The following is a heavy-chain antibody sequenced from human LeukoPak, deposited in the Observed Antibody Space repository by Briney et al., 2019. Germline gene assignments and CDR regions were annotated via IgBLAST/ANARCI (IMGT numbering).Heavy chain of an antibody. Sequence: ASVKVSCKASGYTFTSYGISWVRQAPGQCLEWMGWISAYNGNTNYAQKLQGRVTMTADTSTSTAYMELRSLRSDDPAVYYCASQQKPLDAFDIWGQGTMVTVSS. D-gene: IGHD6-13*01. CDR3: ASQQKPLDAFDI. CDR1: GYTFTSYG. V-gene: IGHV1-18*01. J-gene: IGHJ3*02. CDR2: ISAYNGNT.